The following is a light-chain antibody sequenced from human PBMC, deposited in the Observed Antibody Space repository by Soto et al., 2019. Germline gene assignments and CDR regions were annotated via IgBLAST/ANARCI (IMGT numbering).Light chain of an antibody. J-gene: IGKJ3*01. CDR1: QSVSTY. Sequence: EIVLTQSPATLSLSPGERATLSCRASQSVSTYLAWYQQKPGQAPRLLIYDASNRATGIPARFSGSGSGTDFTLTISSLEPEAFAVYYCQQRSNWPGVTFGPGTKVDIK. CDR3: QQRSNWPGVT. CDR2: DAS. V-gene: IGKV3-11*01.